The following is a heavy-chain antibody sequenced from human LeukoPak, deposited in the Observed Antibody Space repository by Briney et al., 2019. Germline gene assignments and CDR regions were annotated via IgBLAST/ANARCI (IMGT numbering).Heavy chain of an antibody. V-gene: IGHV1-2*02. Sequence: ASVKVSCKAPGYTFTGYYMHWVRQAPGQGLEWMGWINPNSGGTNYAQKFQGRVTMTRDTSISTAYMELSRLRSDDTAVYYCARDLAAAGIGQLGFDPWGQGTLVTVSS. D-gene: IGHD6-13*01. CDR3: ARDLAAAGIGQLGFDP. J-gene: IGHJ5*02. CDR1: GYTFTGYY. CDR2: INPNSGGT.